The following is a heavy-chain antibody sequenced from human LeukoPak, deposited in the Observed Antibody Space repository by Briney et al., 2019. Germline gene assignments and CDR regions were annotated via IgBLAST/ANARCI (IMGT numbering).Heavy chain of an antibody. CDR3: ARVPTGSYSIDY. CDR1: GASISSNY. V-gene: IGHV4-59*01. J-gene: IGHJ4*02. Sequence: SETLSLACTVSGASISSNYWTWIRHPPGKGLEWIIYIYHTGSTKFNPSRKSRLTLSVGTSKNHFVLKLSSVTAADTAVYFCARVPTGSYSIDYWGQGTLVTVSS. D-gene: IGHD3-10*01. CDR2: IYHTGST.